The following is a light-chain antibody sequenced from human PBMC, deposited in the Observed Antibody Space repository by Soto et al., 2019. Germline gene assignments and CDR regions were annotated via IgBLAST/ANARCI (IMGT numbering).Light chain of an antibody. J-gene: IGKJ1*01. CDR2: DAA. Sequence: DIQMTQAPSTLSASVGDRVTITCRANQSISRWLAWFQQKPGKAPRILIFDAATLERGVPPRFSGSGSETEFTITINSLQPDDFATYYCQQYNDYLTWTVGQGTKVEIK. CDR3: QQYNDYLTWT. CDR1: QSISRW. V-gene: IGKV1-5*01.